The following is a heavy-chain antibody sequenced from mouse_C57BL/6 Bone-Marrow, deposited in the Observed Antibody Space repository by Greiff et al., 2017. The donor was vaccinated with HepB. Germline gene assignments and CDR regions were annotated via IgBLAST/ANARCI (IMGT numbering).Heavy chain of an antibody. Sequence: EVMLVESGGGLVKPGGFLKLSCAASGFTFSDYGMHWVRQAPEKGLEWVAYISSGSSTIYYADTVKGRFTISRDNAKNTLFLQMTSLRSEDTAMYYCARPAMDYWGQGTSVTVSS. CDR2: ISSGSSTI. CDR3: ARPAMDY. V-gene: IGHV5-17*01. CDR1: GFTFSDYG. J-gene: IGHJ4*01.